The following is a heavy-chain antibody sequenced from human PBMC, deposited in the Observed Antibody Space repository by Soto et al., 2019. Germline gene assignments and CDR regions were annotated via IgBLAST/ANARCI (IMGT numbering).Heavy chain of an antibody. J-gene: IGHJ5*02. Sequence: LSLTCVVSGASISSGGYYWSWIRQHPGKGLEWIGYIYYSGSTYYNPSLKSRVTISVDTSKNQFSLKLSSVTAADTAVYYCARDQRSWYNWFDPWGQGTLVTV. D-gene: IGHD6-13*01. V-gene: IGHV4-31*11. CDR1: GASISSGGYY. CDR2: IYYSGST. CDR3: ARDQRSWYNWFDP.